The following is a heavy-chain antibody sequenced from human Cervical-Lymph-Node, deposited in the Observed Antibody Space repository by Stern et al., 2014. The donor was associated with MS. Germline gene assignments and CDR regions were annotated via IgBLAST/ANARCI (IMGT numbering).Heavy chain of an antibody. D-gene: IGHD6-6*01. CDR3: AGGSRGGSSPLGY. CDR2: IWQDGSEK. J-gene: IGHJ4*02. Sequence: VPLVGSGGGVVPPGRSLRLSCEASGFSFRMYGMHWVRHAPGKGLEWVAIIWQDGSEKYYADSVKGRFVISRDNSKNTLYVEMNSLRAEDTAVYFCAGGSRGGSSPLGYWGQGALVSVSS. V-gene: IGHV3-33*01. CDR1: GFSFRMYG.